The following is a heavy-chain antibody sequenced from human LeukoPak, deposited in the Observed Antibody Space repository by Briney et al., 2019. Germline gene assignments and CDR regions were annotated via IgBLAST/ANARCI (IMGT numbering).Heavy chain of an antibody. CDR2: IIPIFGTA. Sequence: GASAKVSCKASGGTFSSYAISWVRQAPGQGLEWMGGIIPIFGTANYAQKFQGRVTITRNTSISTAYMELSSLRSEDTAVYYCARATDSSSWYASYYYYYYYMDVWGKGTTVTVSS. J-gene: IGHJ6*03. CDR3: ARATDSSSWYASYYYYYYYMDV. CDR1: GGTFSSYA. D-gene: IGHD6-13*01. V-gene: IGHV1-69*05.